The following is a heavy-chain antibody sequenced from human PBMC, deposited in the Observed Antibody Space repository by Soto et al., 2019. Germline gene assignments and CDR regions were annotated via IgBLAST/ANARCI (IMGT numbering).Heavy chain of an antibody. Sequence: EVQLVESGGGLVQPGGSLRLSCAASGFTLSSYDIHWVRQATGEGLAWVSGIGSGGDTHYADSVKGRCIISREDGKNSLYLQMNNLRGGDTAVYYCTRKTPPTGMEVWVQGATVTVSS. J-gene: IGHJ6*02. CDR3: TRKTPPTGMEV. CDR1: GFTLSSYD. V-gene: IGHV3-13*01. CDR2: IGSGGDT. D-gene: IGHD3-9*01.